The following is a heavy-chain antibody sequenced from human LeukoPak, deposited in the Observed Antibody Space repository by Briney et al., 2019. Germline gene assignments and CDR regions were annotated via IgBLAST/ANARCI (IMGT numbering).Heavy chain of an antibody. CDR1: GYTFTSYD. Sequence: ASVKVSCKASGYTFTSYDINWVRRATGQGLEWMGWMNPNSGNTGYAQKFQGRVTITRNTSISTAYMELSSLRSEDTAVCYCARVGSSTSYYYYMDVWGKGTTVTVSS. J-gene: IGHJ6*03. V-gene: IGHV1-8*03. D-gene: IGHD2-2*01. CDR3: ARVGSSTSYYYYMDV. CDR2: MNPNSGNT.